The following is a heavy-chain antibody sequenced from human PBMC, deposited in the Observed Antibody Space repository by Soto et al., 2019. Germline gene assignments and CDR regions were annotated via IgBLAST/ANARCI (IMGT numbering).Heavy chain of an antibody. CDR3: ARSSGYYQNDAFDI. D-gene: IGHD3-22*01. Sequence: QVQLQESGPGLVKPSETLSLTCTVSGGSTSSYYWSWIRQPPGKGLEWIGYIYYSGSTNYNPSLKSRVTISVDTSKNQFSLKLSSVTAADTAVYYCARSSGYYQNDAFDIWGQGTMVTVSS. CDR1: GGSTSSYY. V-gene: IGHV4-59*01. CDR2: IYYSGST. J-gene: IGHJ3*02.